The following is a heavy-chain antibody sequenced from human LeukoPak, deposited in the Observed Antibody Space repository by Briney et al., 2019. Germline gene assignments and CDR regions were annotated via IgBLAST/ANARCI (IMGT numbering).Heavy chain of an antibody. CDR2: IGVTGDT. CDR1: GFTFSKDD. Sequence: QPGGSLRLSCAASGFTFSKDDFHWVRQAPGKGLEWVAAIGVTGDTYYADSVKGRFTISRDNSKNTLYLQMNSLRAEDTAMYYCARESNSGYYLSYWGQGTLVTVSS. D-gene: IGHD3-22*01. V-gene: IGHV3-13*01. CDR3: ARESNSGYYLSY. J-gene: IGHJ4*02.